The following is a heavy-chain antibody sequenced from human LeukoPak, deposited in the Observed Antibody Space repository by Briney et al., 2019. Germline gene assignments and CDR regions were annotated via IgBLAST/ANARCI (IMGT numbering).Heavy chain of an antibody. CDR1: GGSLTGYY. CDR2: INHSGSA. V-gene: IGHV4-34*01. J-gene: IGHJ4*02. Sequence: PSETLSLTCAVYGGSLTGYYGSWIRQSPGKGLEWIGEINHSGSAKYNPSLKSRVTILLDTSKNQSSLKLSSVTAADTAVYYCARGRYNWVVWGQGTLVTVSS. CDR3: ARGRYNWVV. D-gene: IGHD1-20*01.